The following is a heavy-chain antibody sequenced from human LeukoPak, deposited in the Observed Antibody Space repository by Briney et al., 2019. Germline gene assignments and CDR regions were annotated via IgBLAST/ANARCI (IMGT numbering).Heavy chain of an antibody. CDR1: GFTFSSYS. D-gene: IGHD5-18*01. J-gene: IGHJ6*02. V-gene: IGHV3-48*04. CDR3: ARGGRYSYGWEPLDYYGMDV. Sequence: QPGGSLRLSCAASGFTFSSYSMNWVRQAPGKGLEWVSYISSSSSTIYYADSVKGRFTISRDNAKNSLYLQINSLRAEDTAVYYCARGGRYSYGWEPLDYYGMDVWGQGTTVTVSS. CDR2: ISSSSSTI.